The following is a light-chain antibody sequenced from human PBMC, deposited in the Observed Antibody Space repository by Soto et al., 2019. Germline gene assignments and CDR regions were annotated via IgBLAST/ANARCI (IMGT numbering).Light chain of an antibody. CDR1: QSVRTN. CDR2: GAS. Sequence: IVMTQSPATLSVSPGDRATISCRARQSVRTNLAWYQLTPGQAPRLLIYGASTRATGIPDRFSGSGSGPDFTLTISRLAPEDFAVYYCQQYGRSPTTFGQGTKVDI. J-gene: IGKJ1*01. CDR3: QQYGRSPTT. V-gene: IGKV3-20*01.